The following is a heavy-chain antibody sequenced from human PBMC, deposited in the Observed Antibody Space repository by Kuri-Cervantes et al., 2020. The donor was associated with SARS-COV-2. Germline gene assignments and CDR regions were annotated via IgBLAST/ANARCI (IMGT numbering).Heavy chain of an antibody. V-gene: IGHV4-39*01. CDR3: ARSRGYCSSTSCFYYYGMDV. CDR2: IYYSGST. D-gene: IGHD2-2*01. Sequence: GSLRLSCTVSGGSISSSSYYWGWIRQPPGKGLEWIGSIYYSGSTYYNPSLKSRVTISVDTSKNQSSLKLSSVTAADTAVYYCARSRGYCSSTSCFYYYGMDVWGQGTTVTVSS. J-gene: IGHJ6*02. CDR1: GGSISSSSYY.